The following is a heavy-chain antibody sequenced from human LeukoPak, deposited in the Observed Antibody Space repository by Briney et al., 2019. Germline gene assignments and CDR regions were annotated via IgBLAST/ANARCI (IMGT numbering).Heavy chain of an antibody. J-gene: IGHJ5*02. CDR2: INPSGGST. Sequence: GASVKVSCKASGYTFTSYYMHWVRQAPGQGLEWMGIINPSGGSTSYAQKFQGRVTMTRDMSTSTVYMELSSLRSEDTAVYYCARDCSGGSCYSGNWFDPWGQGTLVTVSS. CDR3: ARDCSGGSCYSGNWFDP. D-gene: IGHD2-15*01. CDR1: GYTFTSYY. V-gene: IGHV1-46*01.